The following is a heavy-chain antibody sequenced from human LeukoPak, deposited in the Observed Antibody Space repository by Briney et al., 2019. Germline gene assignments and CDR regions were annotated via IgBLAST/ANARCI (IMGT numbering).Heavy chain of an antibody. CDR3: ARDRRYSGWHPFDH. Sequence: GRSLRLSCAASGFTFSSYAMHWVRQAPGKGLEWVAVISYDGSNKYYADSVKGRFTISRDNSKNTLYLQMNSLRAEDTAVYYCARDRRYSGWHPFDHWGQGTLVTVSS. D-gene: IGHD6-19*01. J-gene: IGHJ5*02. V-gene: IGHV3-30-3*01. CDR1: GFTFSSYA. CDR2: ISYDGSNK.